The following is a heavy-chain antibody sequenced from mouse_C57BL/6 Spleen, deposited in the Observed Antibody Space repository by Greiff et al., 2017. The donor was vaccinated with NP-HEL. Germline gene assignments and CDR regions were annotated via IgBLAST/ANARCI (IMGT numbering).Heavy chain of an antibody. CDR1: GYTFTSYW. V-gene: IGHV1-52*01. J-gene: IGHJ2*01. CDR2: IDPSDSET. CDR3: ARRDYFDY. Sequence: QVQLQQPGAELVRPGSSVKLSCKASGYTFTSYWMHWVKQRPIQGLEWIGNIDPSDSETHYNQKFKDKATLTVDKSSSTAYMQLSSLASEASAVYCCARRDYFDYWGQGTTLTVSS.